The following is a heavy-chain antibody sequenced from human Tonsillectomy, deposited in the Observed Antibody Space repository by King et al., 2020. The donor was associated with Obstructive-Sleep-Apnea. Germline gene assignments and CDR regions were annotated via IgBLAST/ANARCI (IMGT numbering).Heavy chain of an antibody. Sequence: QLQESGPGLVKPSETLSLTCSVSGGSITSYYWSWIRQPAGKGLEWIGRIYTSGSTNYNPSLKSRVTMSVDTSKNQFSLKLRSVTAADTAVYYCARAGGSSWYYYGMDVWGQGTTVTVSS. D-gene: IGHD6-13*01. CDR1: GGSITSYY. CDR2: IYTSGST. CDR3: ARAGGSSWYYYGMDV. J-gene: IGHJ6*02. V-gene: IGHV4-4*07.